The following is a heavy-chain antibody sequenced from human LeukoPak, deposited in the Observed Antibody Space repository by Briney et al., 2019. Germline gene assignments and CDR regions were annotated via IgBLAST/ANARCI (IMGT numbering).Heavy chain of an antibody. CDR3: AREVQMATQFDY. D-gene: IGHD1-1*01. J-gene: IGHJ4*02. CDR1: GGFISSHY. V-gene: IGHV4-4*07. CDR2: LSTTGST. Sequence: SETLSLTCTVSGGFISSHYWSWIRQPAGEGPQWIGCLSTTGSTNNNPSLSGRVTMSIDTSKNQFSLKLRSVTAADTAVYYCAREVQMATQFDYWGRGTLVTVSS.